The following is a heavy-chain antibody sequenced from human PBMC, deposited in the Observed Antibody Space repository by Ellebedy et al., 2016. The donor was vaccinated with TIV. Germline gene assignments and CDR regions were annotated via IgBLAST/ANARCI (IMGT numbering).Heavy chain of an antibody. V-gene: IGHV4-59*01. CDR2: IFNSGSA. CDR1: GGSISSYY. Sequence: SETLSLTCTVSGGSISSYYWSWIRQPPGKGLEWIGYIFNSGSANYNPSLKSRVTMSVDTSKNQFSLKVRSVTAADTAEYYCARMNSYGSGTHYFDSWGQGTLVTVSS. CDR3: ARMNSYGSGTHYFDS. D-gene: IGHD3-10*01. J-gene: IGHJ4*02.